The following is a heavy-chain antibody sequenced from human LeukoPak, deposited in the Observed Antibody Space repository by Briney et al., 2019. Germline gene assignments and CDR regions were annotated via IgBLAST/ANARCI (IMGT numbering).Heavy chain of an antibody. D-gene: IGHD2/OR15-2a*01. J-gene: IGHJ4*02. CDR3: AREGPRGNSQFDY. CDR2: IWYDGSNK. CDR1: GSTFSSYG. V-gene: IGHV3-33*01. Sequence: GSLRLSCAASGSTFSSYGMHWVRQAPGKGLEWVALIWYDGSNKYYTDSVKGRLTISRDNSKNTLYLQMNSLRAEDTAIYYCAREGPRGNSQFDYWGQGTLVTVSS.